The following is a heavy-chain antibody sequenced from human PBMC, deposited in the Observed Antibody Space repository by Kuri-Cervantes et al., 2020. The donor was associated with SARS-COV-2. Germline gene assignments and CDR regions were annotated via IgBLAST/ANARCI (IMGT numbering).Heavy chain of an antibody. V-gene: IGHV1-3*01. Sequence: ASVKVSCKASGYTFTSYAMHWVRQAPGQRLEWMGWINAGNGNTKYSQKFQGRVTITADKSTSTAYMELSSLRSEDTAVYYCARDNVDTAMVGDYWGQGTLVTVSS. J-gene: IGHJ4*02. CDR1: GYTFTSYA. D-gene: IGHD5-18*01. CDR3: ARDNVDTAMVGDY. CDR2: INAGNGNT.